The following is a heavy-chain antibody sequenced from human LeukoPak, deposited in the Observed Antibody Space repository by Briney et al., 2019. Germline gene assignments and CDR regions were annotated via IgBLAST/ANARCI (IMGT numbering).Heavy chain of an antibody. CDR3: ARVDYDFWSGYYDY. CDR1: GGSFSGYY. D-gene: IGHD3-3*01. CDR2: INHSGST. J-gene: IGHJ4*02. V-gene: IGHV4-34*01. Sequence: SETLSLTCAVYGGSFSGYYWSWIRQPPGKGLEWIGEINHSGSTNYSPSLKSRVTISVDTSKNQFSLKLSSVTAADTAVYYCARVDYDFWSGYYDYWGQGTLVTVSS.